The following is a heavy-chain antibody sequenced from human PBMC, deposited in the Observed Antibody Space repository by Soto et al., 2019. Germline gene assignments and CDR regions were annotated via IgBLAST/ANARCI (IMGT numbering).Heavy chain of an antibody. CDR2: ISYDGSNK. J-gene: IGHJ4*02. D-gene: IGHD1-26*01. V-gene: IGHV3-30-3*01. CDR1: GFTFSSYA. Sequence: GGSLRLSCAASGFTFSSYAMHWVRQAPGKGLEWVAVISYDGSNKYYADSVKGRFTISRDNSKNTLYLQMNSLRPEDTAVYYCARDFGSLGATIDSWGQGT. CDR3: ARDFGSLGATIDS.